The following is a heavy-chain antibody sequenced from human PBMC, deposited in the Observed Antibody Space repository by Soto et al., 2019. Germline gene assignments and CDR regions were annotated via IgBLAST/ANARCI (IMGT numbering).Heavy chain of an antibody. CDR1: GGTFSSYA. D-gene: IGHD3-22*01. CDR2: IIPIFGTA. V-gene: IGHV1-69*06. J-gene: IGHJ4*02. CDR3: ASGAQRSASYYYSSVAY. Sequence: QVQLVQSGAEVKKPGSSVNVSCKTSGGTFSSYAISWERQAPGQGLEWMGGIIPIFGTANYAQKIQGRVTITADKSTSPACMERSSLRSEDTAVYYYASGAQRSASYYYSSVAYWGQGTLVTVTT.